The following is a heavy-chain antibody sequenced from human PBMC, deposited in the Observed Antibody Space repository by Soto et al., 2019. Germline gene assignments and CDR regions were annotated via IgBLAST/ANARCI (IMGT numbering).Heavy chain of an antibody. Sequence: GGSLRLSCAASGFTFSSYAMHWVRQAPGKGLEWVAVISYDGSNKYYADSVKGRFTISRDNSKNTLYLQMNSLRAEDTAVYYCARDRVIVVVPAATRSHYYYYYGMDVWGQGTTVTVSS. V-gene: IGHV3-30-3*01. CDR2: ISYDGSNK. CDR3: ARDRVIVVVPAATRSHYYYYYGMDV. CDR1: GFTFSSYA. D-gene: IGHD2-2*01. J-gene: IGHJ6*02.